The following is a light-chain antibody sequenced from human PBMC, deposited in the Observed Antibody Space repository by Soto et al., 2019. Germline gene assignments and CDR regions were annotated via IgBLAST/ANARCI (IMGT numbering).Light chain of an antibody. CDR1: SGNVGGYNY. J-gene: IGLJ1*01. CDR3: SSHAGSNNPFV. V-gene: IGLV2-8*01. CDR2: DVN. Sequence: QSALTQPPSASGSPGQSVTISCTGTSGNVGGYNYVSWYQQHPGKAPKLMIYDVNKRPSGVPDRFSGSKSGNTASLTVSGLQAEDEAAYYCSSHAGSNNPFVFGTGTKLTVL.